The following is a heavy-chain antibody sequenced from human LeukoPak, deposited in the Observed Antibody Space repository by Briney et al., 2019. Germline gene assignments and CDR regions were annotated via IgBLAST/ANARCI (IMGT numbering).Heavy chain of an antibody. CDR3: GKGSLAVPATPLDF. CDR2: ISSRSTTI. J-gene: IGHJ4*02. V-gene: IGHV3-11*01. D-gene: IGHD2-15*01. Sequence: PGGSLRLSCTASGFAFSNSFMTSVRPAPGKGLESISYISSRSTTIYYADSVKGRFTISRDNGKNTVYLQMNNLRVDDTAVFYCGKGSLAVPATPLDFWGQGTLVTVSS. CDR1: GFAFSNSF.